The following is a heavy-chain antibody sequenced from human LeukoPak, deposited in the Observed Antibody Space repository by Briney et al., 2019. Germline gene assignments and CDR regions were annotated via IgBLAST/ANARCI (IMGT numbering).Heavy chain of an antibody. CDR1: AGSTRGYY. D-gene: IGHD3-22*01. CDR2: IYYSGST. Sequence: SETLSLTCIVSAGSTRGYYWSWIRQPPGKGLEWIGYIYYSGSTYYNPSLKSRVTISVDTSKNQFSLKLSSVTAADTAVYYCARGMYYYDSSGYYYRPRHDAFDIWGQGTMVTVSS. V-gene: IGHV4-59*08. CDR3: ARGMYYYDSSGYYYRPRHDAFDI. J-gene: IGHJ3*02.